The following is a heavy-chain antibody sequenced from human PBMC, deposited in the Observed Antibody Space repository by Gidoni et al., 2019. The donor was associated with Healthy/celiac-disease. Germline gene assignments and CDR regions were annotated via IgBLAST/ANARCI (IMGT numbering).Heavy chain of an antibody. Sequence: EVQLVESGGGLVKPGGSLRLSCAASGFTFSNAWMSWVRQAPGKGLEWVGRIKSKTDGGKTDYAAPVKGRFTISRDDSKNTLYLQMNSLKTEDTAVYYCTTDWPLTGTTWGQGTLVTVSS. CDR2: IKSKTDGGKT. V-gene: IGHV3-15*01. J-gene: IGHJ4*02. CDR1: GFTFSNAW. CDR3: TTDWPLTGTT. D-gene: IGHD1-7*01.